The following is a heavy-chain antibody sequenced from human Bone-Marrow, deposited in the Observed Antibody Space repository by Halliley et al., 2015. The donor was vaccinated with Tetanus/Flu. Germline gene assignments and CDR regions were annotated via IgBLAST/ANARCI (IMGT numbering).Heavy chain of an antibody. D-gene: IGHD6-19*01. CDR2: VGPGSGSI. V-gene: IGHV3-21*01. J-gene: IGHJ4*02. Sequence: SVGPGSGSIYTAGSLKGRFPISRDNAKNSLYLQLKSLRAEATDLYYCAGDSGTVAGTAPFDYWGQGNRVTVSS. CDR3: AGDSGTVAGTAPFDY.